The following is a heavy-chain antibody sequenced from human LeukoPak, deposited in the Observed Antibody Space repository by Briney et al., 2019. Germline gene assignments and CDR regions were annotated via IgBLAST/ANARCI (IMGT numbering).Heavy chain of an antibody. J-gene: IGHJ4*02. V-gene: IGHV3-7*01. D-gene: IGHD6-13*01. Sequence: GGSLRLSCAASGFTFSSYCMSWVRQAPGKGLEWVANIKQDGSEKYYVDSVKGRFTISRDNAKNSLYLQMNSLRGGDTAVYYCARVSCCSSWYNQDYWGQGTLVTVSS. CDR3: ARVSCCSSWYNQDY. CDR2: IKQDGSEK. CDR1: GFTFSSYC.